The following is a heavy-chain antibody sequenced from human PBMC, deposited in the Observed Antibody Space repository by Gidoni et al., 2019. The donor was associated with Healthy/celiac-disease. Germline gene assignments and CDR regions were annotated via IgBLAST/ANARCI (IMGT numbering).Heavy chain of an antibody. J-gene: IGHJ4*02. CDR1: GFTFSSYA. CDR2: ISYDGSNK. V-gene: IGHV3-30*01. Sequence: QVQLVESGGGVVQPGRSLRLSCAASGFTFSSYAMHWVRQAPGKGLEWVAVISYDGSNKYYADSVKGRFTISRDNSKNTLYLQMNSLRAEDTAVYYCARDEYYYDSSGYYYFDYWGQGTLVTVSS. D-gene: IGHD3-22*01. CDR3: ARDEYYYDSSGYYYFDY.